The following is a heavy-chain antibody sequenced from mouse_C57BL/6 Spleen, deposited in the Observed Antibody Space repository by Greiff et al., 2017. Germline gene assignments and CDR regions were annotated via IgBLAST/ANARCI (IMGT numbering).Heavy chain of an antibody. D-gene: IGHD2-1*01. J-gene: IGHJ4*01. V-gene: IGHV1-53*01. CDR1: GYTFTSYW. CDR3: ARGHYGNGYYAMDY. Sequence: QVHVKQPGTELVKPWASVKLSCKASGYTFTSYWMNWVQQRPGQGLEWMGNINPSNGGTNYNEKFKSKATLTVDKSSSTAYMQLSSLTSEDSAVYYCARGHYGNGYYAMDYWGQGTSVTVSS. CDR2: INPSNGGT.